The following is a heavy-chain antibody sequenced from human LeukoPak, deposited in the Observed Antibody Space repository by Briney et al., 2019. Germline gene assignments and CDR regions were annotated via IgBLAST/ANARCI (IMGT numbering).Heavy chain of an antibody. CDR2: ISYDGSNK. V-gene: IGHV3-30*04. D-gene: IGHD3-16*01. CDR3: ARDANWAVNDY. CDR1: GFTFSSYA. Sequence: GRSLRLSCAASGFTFSSYAMHWVRQAPGKGLEWVAVISYDGSNKYYADSVKGRFTISRDNSKNTVYLQMNSLRVDDTAVYYCARDANWAVNDYWGQGTLVTVSA. J-gene: IGHJ4*02.